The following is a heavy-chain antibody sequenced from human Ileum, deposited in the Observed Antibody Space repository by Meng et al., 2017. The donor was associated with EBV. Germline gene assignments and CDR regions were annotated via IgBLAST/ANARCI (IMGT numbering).Heavy chain of an antibody. CDR2: IDRNGTT. Sequence: APRQGWVQWVVELSGTLSLPFVFCGVSSGSGKRCSWDRQSPGPGLEWIGEIDRNGTTNYNPSLKRRVTISVDTSKNKFFLNLTSLTAADTAVYSCARLDSSGYYFGGWFDPWGQGILVTVSS. CDR3: ARLDSSGYYFGGWFDP. V-gene: IGHV4-4*02. J-gene: IGHJ5*02. CDR1: GVSSGSGKR. D-gene: IGHD3-22*01.